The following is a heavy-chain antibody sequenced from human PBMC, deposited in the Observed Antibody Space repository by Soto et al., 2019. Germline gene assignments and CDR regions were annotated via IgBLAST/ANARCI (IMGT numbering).Heavy chain of an antibody. D-gene: IGHD6-6*01. CDR3: ARIGYSSSSFDY. CDR1: GFTFSVFW. Sequence: GGSLRLSCAASGFTFSVFWMSWVRQAPGKGLEWVANIKQDGTEIDQVGSLKGRFTISRDNAKNSVYLQMNSLRVEDTAVYFCARIGYSSSSFDYWGRGTLVTVSS. V-gene: IGHV3-7*05. CDR2: IKQDGTEI. J-gene: IGHJ4*02.